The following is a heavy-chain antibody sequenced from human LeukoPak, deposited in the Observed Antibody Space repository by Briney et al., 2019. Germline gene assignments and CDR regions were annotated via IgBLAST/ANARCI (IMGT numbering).Heavy chain of an antibody. V-gene: IGHV4-59*01. CDR3: ARSRDGYNYVGYFDY. CDR2: IYYSGST. J-gene: IGHJ4*02. Sequence: SETLSLTCTVSGGSISSYYWSWIRQPPGKGLEWIGYIYYSGSTNYNPSLKSRVTISVDTSKNQFSLKLSSVTAADTAVYYCARSRDGYNYVGYFDYWGQGTLVTVSS. CDR1: GGSISSYY. D-gene: IGHD5-24*01.